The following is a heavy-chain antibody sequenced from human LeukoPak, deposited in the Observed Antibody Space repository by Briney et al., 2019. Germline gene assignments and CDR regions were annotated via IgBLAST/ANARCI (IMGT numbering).Heavy chain of an antibody. J-gene: IGHJ6*04. CDR1: GFTFSDYY. Sequence: PGGSLILPCAASGFTFSDYYMSWIRQAPGKGLEWVSYISSCSSDTNHADSVKGRVTISRDNAKNSLYLQMNSLRAEDTAVYYCARYGYCSSSSFHSDDGMDVWGKGTTVTVSS. V-gene: IGHV3-11*06. D-gene: IGHD2-2*01. CDR2: ISSCSSDT. CDR3: ARYGYCSSSSFHSDDGMDV.